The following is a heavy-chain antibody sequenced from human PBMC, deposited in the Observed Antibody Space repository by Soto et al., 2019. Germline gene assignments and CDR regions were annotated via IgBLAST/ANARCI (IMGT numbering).Heavy chain of an antibody. CDR3: AKAVTDFYYYYGMDV. V-gene: IGHV3-30*18. CDR1: GFTFGSYG. J-gene: IGHJ6*02. D-gene: IGHD2-21*02. Sequence: GGSLRLSCVASGFTFGSYGMHWVRQAPGKGLEWVAVISYDGSNKYYADSVKGRFSISRDSSKNTLCLQMNSLRAEDTAVYFCAKAVTDFYYYYGMDVWGQGTTVTVSS. CDR2: ISYDGSNK.